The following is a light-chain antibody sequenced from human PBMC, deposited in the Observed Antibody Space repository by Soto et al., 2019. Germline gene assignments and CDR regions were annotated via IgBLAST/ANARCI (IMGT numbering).Light chain of an antibody. CDR1: RSVSVN. Sequence: EIMMTQSPATLSVSPGERVTLSCKASRSVSVNLAWYQQKPGQAPRLLIYRTSTRATDVPDRFSGTGSGTDFTLTISGLQSEDFAVYFCQQYNNWPPYTFGPGTKLEIK. V-gene: IGKV3-15*01. J-gene: IGKJ2*01. CDR2: RTS. CDR3: QQYNNWPPYT.